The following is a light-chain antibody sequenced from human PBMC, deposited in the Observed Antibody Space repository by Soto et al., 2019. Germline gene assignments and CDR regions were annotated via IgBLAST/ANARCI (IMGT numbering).Light chain of an antibody. CDR1: SSNIGNNA. J-gene: IGLJ2*01. V-gene: IGLV1-36*01. CDR2: YDD. Sequence: QSVLTQPPSVSEAPRQRVTISCSGSSSNIGNNAVNWYQQLPGKAPKLLIYYDDLLPSGVSDRFSGSKSGTSASLAISGLQSEDEADYYCQSYDSSLSVVFGGGTKVTVL. CDR3: QSYDSSLSVV.